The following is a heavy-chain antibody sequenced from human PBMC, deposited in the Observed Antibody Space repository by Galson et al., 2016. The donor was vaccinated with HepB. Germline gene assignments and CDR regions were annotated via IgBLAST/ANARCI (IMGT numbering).Heavy chain of an antibody. CDR2: IWHDGTNR. D-gene: IGHD6-13*01. V-gene: IGHV3-33*01. J-gene: IGHJ4*02. CDR1: GLNFSTFG. Sequence: SLRLSCAVSGLNFSTFGMHWVRQAPGKGLEWVAVIWHDGTNRYYSDSVKGRFTISRDNSNNTLYLQMNSLRVDDTAMYYCARVRYSTTWYFDYWGQGTLVTVSS. CDR3: ARVRYSTTWYFDY.